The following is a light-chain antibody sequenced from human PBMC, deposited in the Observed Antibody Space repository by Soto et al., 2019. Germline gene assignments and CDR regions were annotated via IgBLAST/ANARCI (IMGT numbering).Light chain of an antibody. V-gene: IGLV8-61*01. Sequence: QTVVTQEPSFSVSPGGTVTLTCGLSSGSVSTNYYPTWYQQNPGQAPRTLIYNTNTRSSGVPDRFSGSILGNKAALTITGAQADDESDYYCVLYMSRGVHWVFGGGTKLTVL. CDR3: VLYMSRGVHWV. J-gene: IGLJ3*02. CDR1: SGSVSTNYY. CDR2: NTN.